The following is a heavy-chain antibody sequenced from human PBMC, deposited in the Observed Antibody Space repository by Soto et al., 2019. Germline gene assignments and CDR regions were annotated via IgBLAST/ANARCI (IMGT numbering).Heavy chain of an antibody. J-gene: IGHJ5*02. V-gene: IGHV1-8*01. CDR3: ARDNRYNWNDEGWFDP. D-gene: IGHD1-20*01. CDR1: GYSFSDYD. Sequence: QVQLVQSGAEVKKPGASVKVSCKASGYSFSDYDINWVRQATGQGPEGMGWMNPNSGNTGYAQKFQGRVTMTRNTSINTAYMELSSLGSEDTAVYYCARDNRYNWNDEGWFDPCGQGTLVTVSS. CDR2: MNPNSGNT.